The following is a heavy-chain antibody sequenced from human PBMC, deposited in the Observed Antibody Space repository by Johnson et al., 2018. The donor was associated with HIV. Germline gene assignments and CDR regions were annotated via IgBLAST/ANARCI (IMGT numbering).Heavy chain of an antibody. V-gene: IGHV3-30*04. D-gene: IGHD5-12*01. CDR1: GFTFSNYP. Sequence: LVESGGGVVQPGRSLRLSCAASGFTFSNYPMHWVRQAPGKGLEWVAVISFDGSNKYYTDSVKGRFTISRDNSKNTLYLQMNSLNTDDTAFYYCATGDDDGVWGQGTMVTVSS. CDR3: ATGDDDGV. J-gene: IGHJ3*01. CDR2: ISFDGSNK.